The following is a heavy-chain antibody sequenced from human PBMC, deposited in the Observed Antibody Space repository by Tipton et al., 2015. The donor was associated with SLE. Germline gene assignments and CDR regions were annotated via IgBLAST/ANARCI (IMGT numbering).Heavy chain of an antibody. Sequence: RSLRLSCAASGFTFSSYAMHWVRQAPGKGLEWVAVISYDGSNKYYADSVKGRFTISRDNSKNTLYLQMNSLRAEDTAVYYCTGGWAQQLGYYFDYWGQGTLVTVSS. CDR3: TGGWAQQLGYYFDY. CDR2: ISYDGSNK. V-gene: IGHV3-30*04. CDR1: GFTFSSYA. D-gene: IGHD6-13*01. J-gene: IGHJ4*02.